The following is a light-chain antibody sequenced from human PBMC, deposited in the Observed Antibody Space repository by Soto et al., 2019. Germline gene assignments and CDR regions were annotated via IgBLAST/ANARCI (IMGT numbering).Light chain of an antibody. CDR2: GAS. J-gene: IGKJ4*01. CDR1: QSLRNNY. Sequence: EIVLTQSPGTLSLSPGERATLSCRASQSLRNNYLAWYQQKPGQTPRLLIYGASSRATGIPDRFSGSGSGTDFTLTNSRLEPEDFAVYYCQQFNNSPLTFGGGTKVEIK. V-gene: IGKV3-20*01. CDR3: QQFNNSPLT.